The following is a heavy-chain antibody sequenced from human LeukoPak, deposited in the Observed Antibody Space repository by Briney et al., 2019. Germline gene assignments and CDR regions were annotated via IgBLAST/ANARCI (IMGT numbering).Heavy chain of an antibody. D-gene: IGHD3-22*01. CDR3: ARTPNYYDSSGYFYEPYSFDY. CDR2: IKQDGSEK. J-gene: IGHJ4*02. CDR1: GFTFSSYW. Sequence: GGSLRLSCAASGFTFSSYWMSWVRQAPGKGLEWGANIKQDGSEKYYVDSVKGRFTISRDNAKSSLYLQMNSLRAEDTAVYYCARTPNYYDSSGYFYEPYSFDYWGQGTLVTVSS. V-gene: IGHV3-7*01.